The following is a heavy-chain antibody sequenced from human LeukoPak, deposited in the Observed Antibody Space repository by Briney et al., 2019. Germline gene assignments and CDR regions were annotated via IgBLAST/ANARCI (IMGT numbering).Heavy chain of an antibody. Sequence: PGGSLRLSCAASGFTFSFYAMSWVRQAPGKGLEWVGRIKNKTNSYTTRYAASVQGRFTISRDDLKNSLYLQMNSLKTEDTAVYYCADLGTPYWGQGTLVTVSS. CDR2: IKNKTNSYTT. V-gene: IGHV3-72*01. J-gene: IGHJ4*02. CDR1: GFTFSFYA. CDR3: ADLGTPY.